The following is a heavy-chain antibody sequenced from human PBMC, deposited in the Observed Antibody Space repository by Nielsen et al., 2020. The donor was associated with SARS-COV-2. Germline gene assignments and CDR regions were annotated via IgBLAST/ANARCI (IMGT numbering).Heavy chain of an antibody. D-gene: IGHD1-26*01. CDR3: ARRGAGGNNWFDP. CDR1: GFTFSSYS. CDR2: ISSSSSYI. V-gene: IGHV3-21*01. J-gene: IGHJ5*02. Sequence: GGSLRLSCAASGFTFSSYSMNWVRQAPGKGLEWVSSISSSSSYIYYADSVKGRFTISRDNAKNSLYLQMNSLRAEDTAVYYCARRGAGGNNWFDPWGQGTLVTVPQ.